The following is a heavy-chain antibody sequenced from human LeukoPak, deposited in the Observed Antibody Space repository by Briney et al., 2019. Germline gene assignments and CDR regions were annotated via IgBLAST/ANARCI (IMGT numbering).Heavy chain of an antibody. CDR2: IYYSGST. CDR3: ARDIRRGYSYGLYDY. V-gene: IGHV4-59*12. CDR1: GGSISSYY. J-gene: IGHJ4*02. D-gene: IGHD5-18*01. Sequence: SETLSLTCTVSGGSISSYYWSWIRQPPGKGLEWIGYIYYSGSTNYNPSLKSRVTISVDTSKNQFSLELSSVTAADTAVYYCARDIRRGYSYGLYDYWGQGTLVTVSS.